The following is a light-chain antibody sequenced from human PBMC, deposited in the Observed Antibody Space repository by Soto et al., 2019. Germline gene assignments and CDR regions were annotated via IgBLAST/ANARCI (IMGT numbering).Light chain of an antibody. J-gene: IGLJ1*01. CDR1: SSNIGAGYD. Sequence: QSVLTQPPSVSGAPGQRVTISCTGSSSNIGAGYDVHWYQQLPGTAPKLLIYGNSNRPSGVRDRFSGSESGTSASLAITGLQAEDEADYYCQSYDSSLSGLVFGTGTKVTVL. CDR3: QSYDSSLSGLV. CDR2: GNS. V-gene: IGLV1-40*01.